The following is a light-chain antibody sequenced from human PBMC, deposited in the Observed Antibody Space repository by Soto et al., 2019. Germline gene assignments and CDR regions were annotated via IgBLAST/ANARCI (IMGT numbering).Light chain of an antibody. Sequence: EIVLTQSPATLSLNPGERATLSCRASQSVGNSLAWFQQTPGQAPRLLIYDASTRATGIPARFSGSGSGTAFTLTISSLEPEDSAVYYCQQRYTWVTFGGGTKVEIK. CDR1: QSVGNS. CDR3: QQRYTWVT. CDR2: DAS. J-gene: IGKJ4*01. V-gene: IGKV3-11*01.